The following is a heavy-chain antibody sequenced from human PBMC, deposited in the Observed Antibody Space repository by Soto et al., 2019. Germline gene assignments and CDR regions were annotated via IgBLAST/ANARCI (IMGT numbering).Heavy chain of an antibody. D-gene: IGHD6-13*01. CDR1: GYTFTGYY. CDR2: INPNSGDT. Sequence: QVQLVQSGAEVKKPGASVKVSCKASGYTFTGYYMHWVRQAPGQGLEWMGWINPNSGDTNYAQKFQGWVTMTRDTSISTAYMELSRLGSDDTAVYYCARNRIAAAGTLDPWGQGTLVTVSS. CDR3: ARNRIAAAGTLDP. V-gene: IGHV1-2*04. J-gene: IGHJ5*02.